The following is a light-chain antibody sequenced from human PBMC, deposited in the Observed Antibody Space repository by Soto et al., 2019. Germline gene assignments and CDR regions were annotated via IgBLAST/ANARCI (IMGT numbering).Light chain of an antibody. CDR1: SSDVGGYNY. J-gene: IGLJ1*01. Sequence: QSALIQPPSASGSPGQSVTISCTGTSSDVGGYNYVSWYQQHPGKAPKLMIYEVSKRPSGVPDRFSGSKSGNTASLTVSGLQAEDEADYYCSSYAGSNAFDVFGTGTKLTVL. CDR3: SSYAGSNAFDV. CDR2: EVS. V-gene: IGLV2-8*01.